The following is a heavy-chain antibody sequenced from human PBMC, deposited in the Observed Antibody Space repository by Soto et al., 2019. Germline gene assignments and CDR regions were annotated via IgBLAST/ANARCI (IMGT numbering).Heavy chain of an antibody. J-gene: IGHJ4*02. CDR2: ISGSGGST. Sequence: GGSLRLSCAASGFTFSSYAMSWVRQAPGKGLEWVSAISGSGGSTYYADSVKGRFTISRDNSKNTLYLQMNSLRAEDTAVYYCAKDRGRGEWELIFEYWGQGTLVTVSS. CDR3: AKDRGRGEWELIFEY. D-gene: IGHD1-26*01. V-gene: IGHV3-23*01. CDR1: GFTFSSYA.